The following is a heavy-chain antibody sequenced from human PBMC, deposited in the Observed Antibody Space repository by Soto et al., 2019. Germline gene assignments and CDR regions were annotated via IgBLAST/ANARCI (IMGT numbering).Heavy chain of an antibody. CDR1: GFTFSSYS. V-gene: IGHV3-48*02. CDR3: ARGLVSLLWFGEPNKGDAFDI. J-gene: IGHJ3*02. Sequence: GGSLRLSCAASGFTFSSYSMNWVRQAPGKGLEWVSYISSSSSTIYYADSVKGRFTISRDNAKNSLYLQMNSLRDEDTAVYYCARGLVSLLWFGEPNKGDAFDIWGQGTMVTVSS. CDR2: ISSSSSTI. D-gene: IGHD3-10*01.